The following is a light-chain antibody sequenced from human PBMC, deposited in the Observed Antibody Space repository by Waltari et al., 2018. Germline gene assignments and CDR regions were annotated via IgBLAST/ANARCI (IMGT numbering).Light chain of an antibody. V-gene: IGKV3-20*01. CDR3: QHYGSSLFT. CDR1: QSVSSNY. CDR2: SAS. Sequence: VVLTQSPGTLSLSPAERATLSCRASQSVSSNYLAWYHQNPGQAPRLLIYSASNKATGIPDRFSGSGSGTDFTLIISRLEPDDSAVYYCQHYGSSLFTLGPGSKVEIK. J-gene: IGKJ3*01.